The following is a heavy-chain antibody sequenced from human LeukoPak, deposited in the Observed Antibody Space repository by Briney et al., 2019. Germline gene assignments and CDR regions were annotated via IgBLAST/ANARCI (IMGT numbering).Heavy chain of an antibody. J-gene: IGHJ4*02. D-gene: IGHD1-7*01. V-gene: IGHV4-59*12. CDR1: GGSISNYY. CDR2: IYQSGST. Sequence: SETLSLTCTVSGGSISNYYWSWIRQPPGKGLEWIGYIYQSGSTDYNPSLKSRVTMSVDTSKNQFSLKLISVTAADTAVYYCARENWNYGEDFWGQGTLVTVSS. CDR3: ARENWNYGEDF.